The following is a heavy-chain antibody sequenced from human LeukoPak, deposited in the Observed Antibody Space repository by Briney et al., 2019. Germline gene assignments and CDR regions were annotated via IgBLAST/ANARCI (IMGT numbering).Heavy chain of an antibody. D-gene: IGHD3-3*01. Sequence: PSETLSLTCTVSGDSISSYYWSWIRQPPGKGLEWIGYIYYSGSTNYNASLKSRVTISVDTSKNQFSLKLSSVTAADTAVYYCAREVGMDYDFWSGYYTRGYFQHWGQGTLVTVSS. CDR2: IYYSGST. CDR1: GDSISSYY. V-gene: IGHV4-59*12. CDR3: AREVGMDYDFWSGYYTRGYFQH. J-gene: IGHJ1*01.